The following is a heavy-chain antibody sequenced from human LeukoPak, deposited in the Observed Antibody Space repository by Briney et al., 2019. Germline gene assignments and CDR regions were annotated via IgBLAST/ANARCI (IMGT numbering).Heavy chain of an antibody. CDR1: GFTFSNYW. V-gene: IGHV3-7*01. CDR3: ARWAADSGIYYIAS. J-gene: IGHJ4*02. D-gene: IGHD3-10*01. Sequence: GGSLRLSCAASGFTFSNYWMTWVRQAPGKGLQWVASIRQDANVKYYVDSVRGRFTISRDNAESSLHLQMNGLRAEDTAMYYCARWAADSGIYYIASWGQGSLVTVSS. CDR2: IRQDANVK.